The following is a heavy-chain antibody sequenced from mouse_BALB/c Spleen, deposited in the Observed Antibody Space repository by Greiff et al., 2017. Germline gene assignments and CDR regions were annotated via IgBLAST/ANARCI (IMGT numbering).Heavy chain of an antibody. CDR3: ARGRYDEGGVGY. Sequence: QVQLQQSGPGLVQPSQSLSITCTVSGFSLTSYGVHWVRQSPGKGLEWLGVIWSGGSTDYNAAFISRLSISKDNSKSQVFFKMNSLQADDTAIYYCARGRYDEGGVGYWGQGTTLTVSS. CDR2: IWSGGST. D-gene: IGHD2-14*01. CDR1: GFSLTSYG. V-gene: IGHV2-4-1*01. J-gene: IGHJ2*01.